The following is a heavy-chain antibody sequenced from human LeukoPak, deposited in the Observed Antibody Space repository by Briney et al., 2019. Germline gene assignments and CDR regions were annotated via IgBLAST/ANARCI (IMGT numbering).Heavy chain of an antibody. D-gene: IGHD2-2*01. CDR3: ARGAGTSCYYWVDP. CDR2: ISSSSSYI. CDR1: GFTFSSYS. J-gene: IGHJ5*02. V-gene: IGHV3-21*01. Sequence: GGSLRLSCAASGFTFSSYSMNWVRQAPGKGLEWVSSISSSSSYIYYADSVKGRFTISRDNAKNSLYLQMNSLRAEDTAVYYCARGAGTSCYYWVDPWGEGTLVTVSS.